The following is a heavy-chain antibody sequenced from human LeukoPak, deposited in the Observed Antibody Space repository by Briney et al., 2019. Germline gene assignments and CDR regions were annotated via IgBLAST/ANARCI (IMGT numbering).Heavy chain of an antibody. V-gene: IGHV4-61*01. CDR3: ARDGVYSSGPTDAFDI. D-gene: IGHD6-19*01. J-gene: IGHJ3*02. CDR1: GGSISSSSYY. CDR2: IYYSGST. Sequence: PSETLSLTCTVSGGSISSSSYYWSWIRQPPGKGLEWIGYIYYSGSTNYNPSLKSRVTISVDTSKNQFSLKLSSVTAADTAVYYCARDGVYSSGPTDAFDIWGQGTMVTVSS.